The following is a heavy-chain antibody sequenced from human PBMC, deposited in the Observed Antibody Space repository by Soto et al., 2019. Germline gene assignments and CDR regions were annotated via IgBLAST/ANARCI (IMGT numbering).Heavy chain of an antibody. J-gene: IGHJ5*02. V-gene: IGHV1-24*01. CDR1: GYTLTELS. Sequence: GASVKVSCKVSGYTLTELSMHWVRQAPGKGLEWMGGFDPEDGETIYAQKFQGRVTMTEDTSTDTAYMELSSLRSEDTAVYYCATDLHYYDSSGYFNPRPWGQGTLVTVSS. D-gene: IGHD3-22*01. CDR2: FDPEDGET. CDR3: ATDLHYYDSSGYFNPRP.